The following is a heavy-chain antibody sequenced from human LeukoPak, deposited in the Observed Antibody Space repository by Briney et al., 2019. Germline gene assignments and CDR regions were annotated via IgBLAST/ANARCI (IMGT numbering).Heavy chain of an antibody. Sequence: GASVKVSCXASGYTFTGYYMHWVRQAPGQGLEWMGRINPNSGGTNYAQKFQGRVTMTRDTSISTAYMELSRLRSDDTAVYYCAREITMVRGVIQSPPDYWGQGTLVTVSS. CDR1: GYTFTGYY. CDR2: INPNSGGT. CDR3: AREITMVRGVIQSPPDY. D-gene: IGHD3-10*01. V-gene: IGHV1-2*06. J-gene: IGHJ4*02.